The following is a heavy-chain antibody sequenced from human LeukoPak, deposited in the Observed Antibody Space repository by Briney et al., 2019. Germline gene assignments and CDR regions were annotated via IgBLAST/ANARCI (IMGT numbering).Heavy chain of an antibody. CDR1: GGSFSGYF. J-gene: IGHJ5*02. CDR3: ARGKRKRYSSGWYRSNWFDP. Sequence: PSETLSLTCAVYGGSFSGYFWEWIRQPPGKGLEWIGEINHSGTSNSNPSLKTRATISVDTSKNQFSLKLRSVTAADTAVYYCARGKRKRYSSGWYRSNWFDPWGQGTLVTVSS. CDR2: INHSGTS. V-gene: IGHV4-34*01. D-gene: IGHD6-19*01.